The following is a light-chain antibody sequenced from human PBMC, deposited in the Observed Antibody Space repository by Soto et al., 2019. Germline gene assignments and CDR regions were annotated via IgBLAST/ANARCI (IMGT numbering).Light chain of an antibody. Sequence: EIVMTQSPATLSVSPGDRATLSCRASQSVSINLAWYQQKPGQAPRLLIYGASTMATGIPARFSGSGSGTEFTLTISSLQSEDFAVYYCQQYNNWRTFGQGTKVEIK. V-gene: IGKV3-15*01. CDR2: GAS. CDR1: QSVSIN. CDR3: QQYNNWRT. J-gene: IGKJ1*01.